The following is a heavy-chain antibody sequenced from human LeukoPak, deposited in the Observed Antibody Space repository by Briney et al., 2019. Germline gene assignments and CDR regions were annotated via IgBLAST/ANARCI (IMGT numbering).Heavy chain of an antibody. CDR1: GGSISNYY. D-gene: IGHD3-10*01. CDR2: IYYSGST. Sequence: SETLSLTCTVSGGSISNYYWSWIRQPPGKGLECMGYIYYSGSTNYNPSLKSRVTISVDTSKNQFSLKLSSVTAADTAVYYCARGLTMVRGVVTYDYWGQGTLVTVSS. CDR3: ARGLTMVRGVVTYDY. V-gene: IGHV4-59*08. J-gene: IGHJ4*02.